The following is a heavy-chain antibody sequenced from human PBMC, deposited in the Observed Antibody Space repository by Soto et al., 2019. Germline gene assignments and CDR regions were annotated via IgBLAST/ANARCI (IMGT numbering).Heavy chain of an antibody. CDR3: ARGDDSTNYESWFDH. CDR1: GGSFSGYY. Sequence: PSETLSLTCAVYGGSFSGYYWSWIRQPPGKGLEWIGEINHSGSTNYNPSLKSRVTISVDTSKNQFSLKLSSVTAADTAVYYCARGDDSTNYESWFDHWGQGTLVTVSS. J-gene: IGHJ5*02. V-gene: IGHV4-34*01. D-gene: IGHD4-4*01. CDR2: INHSGST.